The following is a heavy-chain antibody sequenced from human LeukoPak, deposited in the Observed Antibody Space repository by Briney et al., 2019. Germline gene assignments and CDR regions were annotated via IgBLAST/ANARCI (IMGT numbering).Heavy chain of an antibody. V-gene: IGHV3-30*04. Sequence: GGSLRLSCAASGFTFSSYAMHWVRQAPGKGLEWVAVISYDGSNKYYADSVKGRFTISRDNSKNTLYLQMNSLRAEDTAVYYCARDKGYNNDYWGQGTLVTVSS. CDR2: ISYDGSNK. CDR1: GFTFSSYA. CDR3: ARDKGYNNDY. J-gene: IGHJ4*02. D-gene: IGHD5-24*01.